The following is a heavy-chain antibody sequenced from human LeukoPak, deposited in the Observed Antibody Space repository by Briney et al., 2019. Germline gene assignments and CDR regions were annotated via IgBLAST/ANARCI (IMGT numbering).Heavy chain of an antibody. CDR1: GYTFTSYY. V-gene: IGHV1-46*01. CDR2: INPSGDTT. D-gene: IGHD1-26*01. CDR3: ARGYSNRGSYSPVDY. Sequence: ASVKVSFKSSGYTFTSYYMHWVRQAPGQGLEWMGIINPSGDTTSYAQKFQGRVTMTRDTSTSTVYMELSSLRSEDTAVYYCARGYSNRGSYSPVDYWGQGTLVTVSS. J-gene: IGHJ4*02.